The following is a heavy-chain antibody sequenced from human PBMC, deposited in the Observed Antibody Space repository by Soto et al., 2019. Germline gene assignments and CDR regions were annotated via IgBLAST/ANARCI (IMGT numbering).Heavy chain of an antibody. CDR2: TSNTYST. J-gene: IGHJ4*02. CDR3: ARWDY. CDR1: GYTFSSYA. Sequence: EVQLLESGGGLVQPGGTLRLSCAASGYTFSSYAMHWVRQAPGKGLEWVSTTSNTYSTYYADSVKVRFTISRDHSKNTLCLQMNSLRAEDTAVYYCARWDYWGQGTLVTVSS. V-gene: IGHV3-23*01.